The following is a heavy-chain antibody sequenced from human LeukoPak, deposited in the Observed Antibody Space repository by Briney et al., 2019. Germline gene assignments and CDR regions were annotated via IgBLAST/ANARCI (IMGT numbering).Heavy chain of an antibody. D-gene: IGHD3-9*01. V-gene: IGHV3-23*01. CDR1: GFTFSSYA. Sequence: PGGSLRLSCVVSGFTFSSYAMSWVRQAPGKGLEWVSALSGSGSSTYYADSVKGRFAISRDNSKNTLYLQMNSLRAEDTAVYYCAKDSPILTYWGQGTLVSVSS. J-gene: IGHJ4*02. CDR2: LSGSGSST. CDR3: AKDSPILTY.